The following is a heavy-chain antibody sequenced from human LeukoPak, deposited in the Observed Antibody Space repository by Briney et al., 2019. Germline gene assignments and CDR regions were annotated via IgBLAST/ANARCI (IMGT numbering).Heavy chain of an antibody. D-gene: IGHD6-19*01. CDR2: IRSKAYGGTT. Sequence: GRSLRLSCTASGFTFGDYAMSWFRQAPGKGLEWVGFIRSKAYGGTTEYAASVKGRFTISRDDSKSIAYLQMNSLKTEDTAVYNCTRSIAVAGTDDYWGQGTLVTVSS. V-gene: IGHV3-49*03. CDR1: GFTFGDYA. CDR3: TRSIAVAGTDDY. J-gene: IGHJ4*02.